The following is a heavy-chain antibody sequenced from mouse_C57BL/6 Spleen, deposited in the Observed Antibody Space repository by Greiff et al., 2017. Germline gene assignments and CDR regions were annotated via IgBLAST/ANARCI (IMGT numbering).Heavy chain of an antibody. Sequence: EVMLVESGGGLVQPGGSLKLSCAASGFTFSDYYMYWVRQTPEKRLEWVAYISNGGGSTYYPDTVKGRFTISRDNAKNTLYRQMSRLKSEDTAMYYCARPLYDYDGGYWYFDVWGTGTTVTVSS. J-gene: IGHJ1*03. V-gene: IGHV5-12*01. CDR2: ISNGGGST. CDR3: ARPLYDYDGGYWYFDV. CDR1: GFTFSDYY. D-gene: IGHD2-4*01.